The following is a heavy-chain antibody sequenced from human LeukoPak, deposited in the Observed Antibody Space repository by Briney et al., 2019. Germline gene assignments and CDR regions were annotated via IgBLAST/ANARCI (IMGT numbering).Heavy chain of an antibody. Sequence: SETLSLTCTVSGGSISSYYWSWIRQPPGKGLEWIGYIYYSGSTNYNPSLKSRVTISVDTSKNQFSLKLSSVTAADTAVYYCARRGIAAVRRYWYFDLWGRGTLVTVSS. D-gene: IGHD6-13*01. CDR3: ARRGIAAVRRYWYFDL. V-gene: IGHV4-59*12. CDR1: GGSISSYY. CDR2: IYYSGST. J-gene: IGHJ2*01.